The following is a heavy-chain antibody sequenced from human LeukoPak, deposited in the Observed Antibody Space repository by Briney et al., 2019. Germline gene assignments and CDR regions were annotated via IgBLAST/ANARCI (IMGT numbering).Heavy chain of an antibody. Sequence: GGSLRLSCAASGFTFSSYAMSWVRQAPGKGLEWVSAISGSGGSTYYADSVKGRFTISRVNSKNTLYLQMNSLRAEDTAVYYCAKDADYYDSSGYYHYFDYWGQGTLVTVSS. J-gene: IGHJ4*02. V-gene: IGHV3-23*01. CDR3: AKDADYYDSSGYYHYFDY. D-gene: IGHD3-22*01. CDR2: ISGSGGST. CDR1: GFTFSSYA.